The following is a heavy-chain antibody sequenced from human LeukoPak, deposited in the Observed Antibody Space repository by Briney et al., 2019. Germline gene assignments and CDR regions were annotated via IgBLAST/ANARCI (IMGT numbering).Heavy chain of an antibody. CDR3: AREGEYSSSSGYYYYYMDV. J-gene: IGHJ6*03. CDR1: GGTFSSYA. Sequence: PVTVSCKASGGTFSSYAISWVRQAPGQGLEWMGGIIPIFGTANYAQKFQGRVTITTDESTSTAYMELSSLRSEDTAVYYCAREGEYSSSSGYYYYYMDVWGKGTPVTVSS. D-gene: IGHD6-6*01. CDR2: IIPIFGTA. V-gene: IGHV1-69*05.